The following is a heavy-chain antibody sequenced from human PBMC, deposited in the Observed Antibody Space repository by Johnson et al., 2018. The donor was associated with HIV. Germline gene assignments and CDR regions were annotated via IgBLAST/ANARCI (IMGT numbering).Heavy chain of an antibody. J-gene: IGHJ3*02. Sequence: VQLVESGGGVVQPGGSLRLSCAASGFTFNNYGMHWVRQSPGKGLEWVAFIRFDETIKYYGYSVKGRFTISRDNSKNTLYLQMNSLRVEDTAVYYCAKAVGGYAFDIWGQGTMVTVSS. CDR2: IRFDETIK. CDR3: AKAVGGYAFDI. D-gene: IGHD1-26*01. CDR1: GFTFNNYG. V-gene: IGHV3-30*02.